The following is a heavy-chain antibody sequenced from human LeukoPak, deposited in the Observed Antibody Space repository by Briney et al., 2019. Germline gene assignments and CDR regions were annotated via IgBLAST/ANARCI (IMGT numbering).Heavy chain of an antibody. Sequence: GGSLRLSCAASRFTFSSYAMHWVRQAPGKGREWVAVISYDGSNKYNAHSLRGRFTISRDKSTNTLYLQMNSLRVGDTAVYYCASGVSGYYYIDHWGQRPRVTVSS. CDR1: RFTFSSYA. CDR3: ASGVSGYYYIDH. D-gene: IGHD3-22*01. CDR2: ISYDGSNK. V-gene: IGHV3-30-3*01. J-gene: IGHJ4*02.